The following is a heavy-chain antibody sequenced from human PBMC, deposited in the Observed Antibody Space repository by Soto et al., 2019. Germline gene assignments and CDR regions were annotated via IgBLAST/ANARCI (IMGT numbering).Heavy chain of an antibody. CDR2: IKSSVGTT. Sequence: QVQLVQSGAEVKKPGASVKVSCTASGYTFSNYWINWVRQAPGQGLEWMGVIKSSVGTTNYAQKFQGRVTMTRDTSTTTVYMEVTSLRSEDTAVYYCARSAYEASFDYWGQGTLVTVSS. V-gene: IGHV1-46*01. D-gene: IGHD5-12*01. CDR3: ARSAYEASFDY. CDR1: GYTFSNYW. J-gene: IGHJ4*02.